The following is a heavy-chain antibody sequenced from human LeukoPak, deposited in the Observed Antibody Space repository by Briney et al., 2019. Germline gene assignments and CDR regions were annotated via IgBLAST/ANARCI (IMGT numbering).Heavy chain of an antibody. CDR3: ARHDVFRSDGRWWFGELLSHFDY. D-gene: IGHD3-10*01. V-gene: IGHV4-59*08. CDR2: IYYSGST. CDR1: GGSISSYY. Sequence: SETLSLTCTVSGGSISSYYWSWIRQPPGKGLEWIGYIYYSGSTNYNPSLKSRVTISVDTSKNQFSLKLSSVTAADTAVYYCARHDVFRSDGRWWFGELLSHFDYWGQGTLVTVSS. J-gene: IGHJ4*02.